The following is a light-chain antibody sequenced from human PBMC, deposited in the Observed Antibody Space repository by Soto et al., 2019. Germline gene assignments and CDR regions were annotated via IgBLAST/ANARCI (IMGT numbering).Light chain of an antibody. V-gene: IGKV1-12*01. CDR1: QGINNW. J-gene: IGKJ5*01. CDR2: DAS. Sequence: DIQMTQSPSSVSASEGDRVTITCRASQGINNWLAWYQQKPGKAPNLLIYDASRLQSGVPSRFSGSGGGTDFTLSISSVQPEDFATYFCQQSYMDPITFGQGTRLEIK. CDR3: QQSYMDPIT.